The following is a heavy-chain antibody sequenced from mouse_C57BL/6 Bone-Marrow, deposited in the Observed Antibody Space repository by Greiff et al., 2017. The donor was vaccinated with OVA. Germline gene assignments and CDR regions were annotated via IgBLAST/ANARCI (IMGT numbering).Heavy chain of an antibody. CDR3: AREAKSSIYSIAMDY. Sequence: DVKLVESGGGLVKPGGYLKLSCAASGFTFSSYAMSWVRQTPEKRLEWVATISDGGSYTYYPDNVKGRFTISRDNAKNNLYLQMSHLKSEDTAMYYCAREAKSSIYSIAMDYWGQGTSVTVSS. J-gene: IGHJ4*01. CDR2: ISDGGSYT. D-gene: IGHD2-1*01. V-gene: IGHV5-4*01. CDR1: GFTFSSYA.